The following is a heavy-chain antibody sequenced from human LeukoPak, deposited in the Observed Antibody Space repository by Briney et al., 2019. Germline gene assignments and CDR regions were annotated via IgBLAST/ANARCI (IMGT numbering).Heavy chain of an antibody. Sequence: PSETLSLTCTVSGGSISSDTYYWGWIRQPPGKGLEWIGSVYYSGNTYYNPSLKSRVTISVDTSKNQFSLKLSSVTAADTAVYYCARVEEGYGSGRRENYYYYYMDVWGKGTTVTISS. CDR1: GGSISSDTYY. V-gene: IGHV4-39*07. CDR3: ARVEEGYGSGRRENYYYYYMDV. J-gene: IGHJ6*03. CDR2: VYYSGNT. D-gene: IGHD3-10*01.